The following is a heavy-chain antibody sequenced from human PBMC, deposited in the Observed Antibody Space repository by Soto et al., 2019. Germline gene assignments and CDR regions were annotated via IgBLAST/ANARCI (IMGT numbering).Heavy chain of an antibody. CDR1: GDSINSDKYY. CDR3: ARSLLWFGELAFDYYYYMDV. CDR2: IYYRGNT. D-gene: IGHD3-10*01. V-gene: IGHV4-39*01. J-gene: IGHJ6*03. Sequence: SETLSLTCSVSGDSINSDKYYWGWIRQPPGKGLEWIGSIYYRGNTYYNPSLQTRVTISLDKSKSQFSLRLNSVTAADSAVYYCARSLLWFGELAFDYYYYMDVWGKGTTVTVSS.